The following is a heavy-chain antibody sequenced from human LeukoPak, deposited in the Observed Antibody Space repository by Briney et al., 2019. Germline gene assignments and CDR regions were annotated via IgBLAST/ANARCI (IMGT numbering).Heavy chain of an antibody. Sequence: GGSLRLSCAASGFTFSSYDMHWVRQGTGKGLEWVAIIGTAGDSYYAGSVKGRFTISRENAKDSLYLQMNSLRVGDTAVYYCAKETGRWELEWGQGTLVTVSS. CDR1: GFTFSSYD. D-gene: IGHD1-26*01. V-gene: IGHV3-13*01. CDR3: AKETGRWELE. CDR2: IGTAGDS. J-gene: IGHJ4*02.